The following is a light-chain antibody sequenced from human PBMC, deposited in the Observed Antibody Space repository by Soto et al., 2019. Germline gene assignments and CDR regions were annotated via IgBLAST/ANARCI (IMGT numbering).Light chain of an antibody. Sequence: QSALTQAPSASGTPGQRVTISCSGSSSNIGANAVSWYQQLPGSAPKLLIYNNNQRPSGVPDRFSGSKSGTSASLAISGLQSEDEADYYCAAWDDNLNGYVFGTGTKLTVL. J-gene: IGLJ1*01. CDR2: NNN. CDR3: AAWDDNLNGYV. V-gene: IGLV1-44*01. CDR1: SSNIGANA.